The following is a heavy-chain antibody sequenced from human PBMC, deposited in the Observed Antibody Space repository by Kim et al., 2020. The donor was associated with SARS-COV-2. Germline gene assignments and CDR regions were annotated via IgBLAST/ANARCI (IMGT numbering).Heavy chain of an antibody. J-gene: IGHJ4*02. D-gene: IGHD2-21*02. Sequence: GRFTISRDNSKNTLYLQMNSLRAEDTAVYYCARDSALAYCGGDCYSPIDYWGQGTLVTVSS. CDR3: ARDSALAYCGGDCYSPIDY. V-gene: IGHV3-30*01.